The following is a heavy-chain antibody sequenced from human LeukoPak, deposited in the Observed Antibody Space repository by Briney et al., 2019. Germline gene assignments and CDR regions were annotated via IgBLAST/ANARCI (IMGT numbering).Heavy chain of an antibody. CDR2: FDPEDGET. V-gene: IGHV1-24*01. D-gene: IGHD2-2*01. CDR1: GYTLTELS. Sequence: ASVKVSCKVSGYTLTELSMHWVRQAPGKGLEWMGGFDPEDGETIYAQEFQGRVTMTEDTSTDTAYMELSSLRSEDTAVYYCATDLEVPVSRRGFGYWGQGTLVTVSS. CDR3: ATDLEVPVSRRGFGY. J-gene: IGHJ4*02.